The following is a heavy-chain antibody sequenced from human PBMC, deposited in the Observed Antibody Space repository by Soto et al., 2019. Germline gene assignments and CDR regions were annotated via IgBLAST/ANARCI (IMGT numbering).Heavy chain of an antibody. CDR2: ISLYSDGA. Sequence: QVQLVQSGGEVKRPGASVKVSCKTSGYTFSNYGITWVRQAPGQPLEWLGWISLYSDGANYAQKFQGRVSMTTDTSTTTAYMELRSLRSDDTAVYYCARVVPGAEAWFDPWGQGTLVTVFS. V-gene: IGHV1-18*01. D-gene: IGHD2-2*01. CDR3: ARVVPGAEAWFDP. CDR1: GYTFSNYG. J-gene: IGHJ5*02.